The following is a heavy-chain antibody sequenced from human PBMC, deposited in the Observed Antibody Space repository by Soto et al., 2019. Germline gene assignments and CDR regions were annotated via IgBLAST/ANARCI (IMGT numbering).Heavy chain of an antibody. CDR1: NYRFIDYG. V-gene: IGHV1-18*01. CDR3: AWTWYYESRTLPSDY. D-gene: IGHD3-16*01. Sequence: QVQLVQSGAEVKKPGASVKVSCKASNYRFIDYGISWVRQAPGQGLEWMGWISGFTGDTSYAHNLKDRVTITTDTPTSTAYMELRSLRSDDTAVYYCAWTWYYESRTLPSDYWGQGTLVTVSS. CDR2: ISGFTGDT. J-gene: IGHJ4*02.